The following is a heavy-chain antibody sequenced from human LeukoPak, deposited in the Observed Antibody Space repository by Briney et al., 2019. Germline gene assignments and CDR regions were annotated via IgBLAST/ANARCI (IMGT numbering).Heavy chain of an antibody. Sequence: GGSLRLSCAASGFTFSSYAMSWVRQAPGKGLEWVSAISGSGGSTYYADSVKGRFTISRDNAKNSLYLQMNSLRDEDTAVYYCARDFGKGSYYALDRFDYWGQGTLVTVSS. D-gene: IGHD1-26*01. CDR1: GFTFSSYA. J-gene: IGHJ4*02. V-gene: IGHV3-23*01. CDR3: ARDFGKGSYYALDRFDY. CDR2: ISGSGGST.